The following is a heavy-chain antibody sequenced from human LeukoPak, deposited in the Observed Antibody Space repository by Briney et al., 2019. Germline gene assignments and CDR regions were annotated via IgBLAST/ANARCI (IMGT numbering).Heavy chain of an antibody. CDR2: IHTSGST. J-gene: IGHJ5*02. CDR3: AGARDYRNYDWFDP. D-gene: IGHD4-11*01. Sequence: SETLPLTRTVSGGSISSYYWSWIRQPAGKGLEWIGRIHTSGSTNYNPSLKSRLTMSVDTSKNQFSLKLSSVTAADTAVYYCAGARDYRNYDWFDPWGQGTLVTVSS. CDR1: GGSISSYY. V-gene: IGHV4-4*07.